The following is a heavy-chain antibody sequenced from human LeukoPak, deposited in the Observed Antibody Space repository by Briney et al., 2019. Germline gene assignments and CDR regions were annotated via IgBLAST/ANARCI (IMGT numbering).Heavy chain of an antibody. CDR3: TRGDYYDSGGYYFLFDY. CDR1: GFTFGDYG. Sequence: GSLRLSCAGSGFTFGDYGMSWVRQAPGKGLGWVGFIRSKPYGGTTEYAASVKGRFTISRDDSESIAYLQMNSLKTEDTAVYYCTRGDYYDSGGYYFLFDYWGQGTLVAVSS. V-gene: IGHV3-49*04. D-gene: IGHD3-22*01. J-gene: IGHJ4*02. CDR2: IRSKPYGGTT.